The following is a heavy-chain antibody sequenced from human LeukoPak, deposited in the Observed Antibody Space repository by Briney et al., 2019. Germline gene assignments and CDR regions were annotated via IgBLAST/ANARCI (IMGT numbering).Heavy chain of an antibody. V-gene: IGHV3-23*01. CDR2: ISAGGDTT. Sequence: GGSLRLSCAASGFTFSSYAINWVRQAPGKGLEWVSAISAGGDTTLYAESVKGRFTISRDNSRNTLYLQMNHVRAEDTAIYHCARWIYYFDSWGQGTLVTVSS. CDR1: GFTFSSYA. CDR3: ARWIYYFDS. D-gene: IGHD5-12*01. J-gene: IGHJ4*02.